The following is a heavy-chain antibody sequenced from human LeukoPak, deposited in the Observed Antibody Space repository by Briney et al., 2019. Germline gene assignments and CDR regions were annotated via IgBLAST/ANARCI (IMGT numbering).Heavy chain of an antibody. CDR1: RFTFSTYA. CDR3: AKALRGVRGVIDY. V-gene: IGHV3-23*01. CDR2: LSGSGGVT. D-gene: IGHD3-10*01. J-gene: IGHJ4*02. Sequence: GGSLRLSCAASRFTFSTYAMSWVRQAPGKGLEWVSTLSGSGGVTYYADSVKGRFTISRDNSKNTLYLQMNSLRAEDTAVYYCAKALRGVRGVIDYWGQGTLVTVSS.